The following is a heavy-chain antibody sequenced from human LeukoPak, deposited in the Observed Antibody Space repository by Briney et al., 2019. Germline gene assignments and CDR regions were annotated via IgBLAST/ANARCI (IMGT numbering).Heavy chain of an antibody. D-gene: IGHD2-15*01. V-gene: IGHV3-66*01. CDR3: ASSGGPLLAFDI. CDR1: GFTVSRNY. Sequence: GGSLRLSCAASGFTVSRNYMSWFRQAPGKGLEWVSVIYSGGSTEYADPVTGRFTISRDHSKNTLYLQMSSLRAEDTAVYYCASSGGPLLAFDIWGQGTKVTVST. CDR2: IYSGGST. J-gene: IGHJ3*02.